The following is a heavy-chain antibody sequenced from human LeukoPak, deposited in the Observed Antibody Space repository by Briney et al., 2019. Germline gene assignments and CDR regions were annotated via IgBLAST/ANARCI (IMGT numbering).Heavy chain of an antibody. Sequence: PGGSLRLSCAASGFTFSIYGMSWVRQAPGKGLEWVAFIRYDGSNKYYADSVKGRFTISRDNSKNTLYLQMNSLRAEDTAVYYCAKDSALSTMIVVVTSSYFDYWGQGTLVTVSS. CDR3: AKDSALSTMIVVVTSSYFDY. D-gene: IGHD3-22*01. J-gene: IGHJ4*02. CDR2: IRYDGSNK. V-gene: IGHV3-30*02. CDR1: GFTFSIYG.